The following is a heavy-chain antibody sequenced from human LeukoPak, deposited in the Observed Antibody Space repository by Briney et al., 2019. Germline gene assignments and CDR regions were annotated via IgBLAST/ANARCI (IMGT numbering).Heavy chain of an antibody. CDR3: ARGPSMDYDYYYMDV. J-gene: IGHJ6*03. D-gene: IGHD2-8*01. CDR2: ISSSGSTL. V-gene: IGHV3-11*04. CDR1: GFTFSDYY. Sequence: PGGSLRLSCAASGFTFSDYYMSWIRQAPGKGLERVSYISSSGSTLNSADSVKGRFTLSRDNAKNSLYLQMNSLRAEDAAVYYCARGPSMDYDYYYMDVWGKGTTVTVSS.